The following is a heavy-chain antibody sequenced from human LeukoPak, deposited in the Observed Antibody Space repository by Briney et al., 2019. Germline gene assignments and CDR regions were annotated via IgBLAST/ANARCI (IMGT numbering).Heavy chain of an antibody. V-gene: IGHV4-34*01. Sequence: PSETLSLTCAVYGGSFSGYYWSWIRQPPGKGLEWIGEINHSGSTKYNPSLKSRITISVDTSKNQFSLYLNSVTAGDTAVYFCSRGLRFSSWGQGTLVIVSS. D-gene: IGHD3-3*01. CDR2: INHSGST. CDR3: SRGLRFSS. CDR1: GGSFSGYY. J-gene: IGHJ5*02.